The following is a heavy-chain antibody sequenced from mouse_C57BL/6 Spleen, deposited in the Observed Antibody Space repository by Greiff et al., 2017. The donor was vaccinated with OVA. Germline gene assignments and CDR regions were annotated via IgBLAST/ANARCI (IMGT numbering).Heavy chain of an antibody. D-gene: IGHD1-1*01. Sequence: QVQLQQPGAELVRPGTSVKLSCKASGYTFTSYWMHWVKQRPGQGLEWIGVIDPSDSYTNYNQKFKGKATLPVDTSSSTAYMQLSSLTSEDSAVYYCARGTPYYGSSLGYFDVWGTGTTVTVSS. V-gene: IGHV1-59*01. CDR3: ARGTPYYGSSLGYFDV. CDR1: GYTFTSYW. CDR2: IDPSDSYT. J-gene: IGHJ1*03.